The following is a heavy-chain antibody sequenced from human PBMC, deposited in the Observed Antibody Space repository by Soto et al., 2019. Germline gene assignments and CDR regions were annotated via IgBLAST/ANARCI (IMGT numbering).Heavy chain of an antibody. CDR2: IIPIFGTA. Sequence: SVKVSCKASGGTFSSYAISWVRQAPGQGLEWMGGIIPIFGTANYAQKFQGRVTITADESTSTAYMELSSLRSEDTAVYYCARTPDIAAADYYYYYGMDVWGQGTTVTV. V-gene: IGHV1-69*13. CDR1: GGTFSSYA. CDR3: ARTPDIAAADYYYYYGMDV. D-gene: IGHD6-13*01. J-gene: IGHJ6*02.